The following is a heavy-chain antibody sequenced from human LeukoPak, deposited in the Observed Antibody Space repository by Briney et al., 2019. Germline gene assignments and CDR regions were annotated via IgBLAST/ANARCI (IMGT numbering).Heavy chain of an antibody. CDR2: INHSVGT. CDR3: ARLKYYYDSSGYRAEYFQH. V-gene: IGHV4-34*01. Sequence: ETLSLTCAVYGGSFSGYYWSWIRQPPGKGLEWIGEINHSVGTNYNPSLKSRVTISVDTSKNQFSLKLSSVTAADTAVYYCARLKYYYDSSGYRAEYFQHWGQGTLVTVSS. D-gene: IGHD3-22*01. CDR1: GGSFSGYY. J-gene: IGHJ1*01.